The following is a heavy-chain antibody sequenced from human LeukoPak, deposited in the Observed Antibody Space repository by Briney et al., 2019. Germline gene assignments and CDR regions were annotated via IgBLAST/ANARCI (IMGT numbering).Heavy chain of an antibody. CDR2: IIPIFGTA. Sequence: ASVKVSCKASGGTFSSYAISWVRQAPGQGLEWMGGIIPIFGTANYAQKFQGRVTITADKSTSTAYMELSSLRSEDTAVYYCARTPRGEQVATRFYYFDYWGQGTLVTVSS. CDR1: GGTFSSYA. V-gene: IGHV1-69*06. CDR3: ARTPRGEQVATRFYYFDY. D-gene: IGHD5-12*01. J-gene: IGHJ4*02.